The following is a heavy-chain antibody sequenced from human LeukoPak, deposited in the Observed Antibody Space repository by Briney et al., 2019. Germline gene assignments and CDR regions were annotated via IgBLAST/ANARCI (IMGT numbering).Heavy chain of an antibody. CDR3: ARGVTMVRPYYYYGMDV. J-gene: IGHJ6*02. CDR2: IYYSGST. CDR1: GGSISSFY. V-gene: IGHV4-59*01. D-gene: IGHD3-10*01. Sequence: SETPSLTCTVSGGSISSFYWSWIRQPPGKGLEWIGYIYYSGSTNYNPSLKSRVTISLDTSKNQFSLKLSSVTAADTAVYYCARGVTMVRPYYYYGMDVWGQGTTVTVSS.